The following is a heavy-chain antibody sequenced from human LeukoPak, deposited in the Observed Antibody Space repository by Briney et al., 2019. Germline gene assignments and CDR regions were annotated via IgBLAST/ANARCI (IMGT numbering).Heavy chain of an antibody. CDR3: ARRVERSSSSWPGEWFDP. V-gene: IGHV4-39*07. CDR1: GGSISSSSYY. D-gene: IGHD6-13*01. J-gene: IGHJ5*02. Sequence: SETLSLTCTVSGGSISSSSYYWGWIRQPPGKGLEWIGSICYSGSTYYNPSLKSRVTISVDTSKNQFSLKLSSVTAADTAVYYCARRVERSSSSWPGEWFDPRGQGTLVTVSS. CDR2: ICYSGST.